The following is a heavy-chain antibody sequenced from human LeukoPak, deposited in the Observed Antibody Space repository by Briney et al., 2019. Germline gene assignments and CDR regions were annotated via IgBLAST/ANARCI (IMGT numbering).Heavy chain of an antibody. CDR1: GGTFSSYA. D-gene: IGHD3-22*01. J-gene: IGHJ4*02. V-gene: IGHV1-69*13. CDR2: IIPIFGTA. CDR3: ARGRITMIRCFDY. Sequence: SVKVSCKASGGTFSSYAISWVRQAPGQGLEWMGGIIPIFGTANYAQKFQGRVTITADESTSTAHMELSSLRSEDTAVYYCARGRITMIRCFDYWGQGTLVTVSS.